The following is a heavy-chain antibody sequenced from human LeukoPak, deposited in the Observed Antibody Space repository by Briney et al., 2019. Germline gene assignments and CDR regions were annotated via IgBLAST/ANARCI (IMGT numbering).Heavy chain of an antibody. D-gene: IGHD1-26*01. Sequence: PSQTLSLTCTVSGGSISSGSYYWSWIRQPAGKGLEWIGRIYNSGSTNYNPSLNSRVTISVDTSKNQFSLKLNSVTAADTAVYYCASGGIYYGAAFDFWGQGTLVTVSS. V-gene: IGHV4-61*02. CDR3: ASGGIYYGAAFDF. J-gene: IGHJ4*02. CDR2: IYNSGST. CDR1: GGSISSGSYY.